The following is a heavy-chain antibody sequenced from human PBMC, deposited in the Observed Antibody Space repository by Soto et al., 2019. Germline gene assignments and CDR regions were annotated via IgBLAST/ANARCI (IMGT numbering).Heavy chain of an antibody. CDR3: AVGINWFDP. J-gene: IGHJ5*02. CDR2: VYYTGSA. V-gene: IGHV4-59*02. D-gene: IGHD2-15*01. CDR1: GGSVSTYY. Sequence: SETLSLTCFVSGGSVSTYYWSWIRQPPGKGLEWIGYVYYTGSATYNSSLKSRVTISVDTSKNQFSLKLSSVTAAGTAIYYCAVGINWFDPWGQGTLVTVSS.